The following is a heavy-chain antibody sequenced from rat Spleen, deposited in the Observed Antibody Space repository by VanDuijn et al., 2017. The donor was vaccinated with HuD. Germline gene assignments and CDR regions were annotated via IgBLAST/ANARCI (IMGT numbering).Heavy chain of an antibody. J-gene: IGHJ3*01. CDR3: ARWRYTTDWFAY. CDR2: ISSGGNT. CDR1: GLSLTSNS. D-gene: IGHD1-6*01. V-gene: IGHV2-47*01. Sequence: QVQLKESGPGLVQPSQTLSLTCTVSGLSLTSNSVSWIRQPPGKGLEWIAGISSGGNTYHNSVLKSRLSISRDTSKSQVFLKMNSLQSEDTAMYFCARWRYTTDWFAYWGQGTLVTVSS.